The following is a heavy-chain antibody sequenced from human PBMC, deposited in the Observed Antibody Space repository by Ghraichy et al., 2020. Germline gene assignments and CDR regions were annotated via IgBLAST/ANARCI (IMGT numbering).Heavy chain of an antibody. Sequence: SQTLSLTCTVSGGSISSGGYYWSWIRQHPGKGLEWIGYIYYSGSTYYNPSLKSRVTISVDTSKNQFSLKLSSVTAADTAVYYCAGGSGSYQPPWRDLGIFDYWGQGTLVTVSS. J-gene: IGHJ4*02. CDR3: AGGSGSYQPPWRDLGIFDY. V-gene: IGHV4-31*03. CDR2: IYYSGST. D-gene: IGHD3-10*01. CDR1: GGSISSGGYY.